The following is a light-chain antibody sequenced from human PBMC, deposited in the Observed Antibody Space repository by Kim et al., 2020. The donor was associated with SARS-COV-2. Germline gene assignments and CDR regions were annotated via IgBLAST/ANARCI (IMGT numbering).Light chain of an antibody. J-gene: IGLJ2*01. CDR1: KIGTKS. V-gene: IGLV3-21*04. CDR2: YDT. Sequence: SYELTQPPSVSVAPGQTARITCGGNKIGTKSVHWYQKKSDQAPILVIYYDTERPSGIPERLSGSKSGNTATLTISRVEAGDEADYYCQVWDSNYHVVFGGGTQLTVL. CDR3: QVWDSNYHVV.